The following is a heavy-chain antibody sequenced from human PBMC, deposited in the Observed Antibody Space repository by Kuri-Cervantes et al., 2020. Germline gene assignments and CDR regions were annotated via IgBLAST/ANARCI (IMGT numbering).Heavy chain of an antibody. CDR1: GGTFSSFG. J-gene: IGHJ4*02. V-gene: IGHV1-69*05. D-gene: IGHD2-8*01. CDR3: ATETAHTYD. CDR2: IIPFFATA. Sequence: SVKVSCKASGGTFSSFGITWVRQAPGQGLELMGGIIPFFATAKYTQKFQGRVTITTDESTSTAYMELSSLRSEDTAVCYCATETAHTYDWGQGTLVTVSS.